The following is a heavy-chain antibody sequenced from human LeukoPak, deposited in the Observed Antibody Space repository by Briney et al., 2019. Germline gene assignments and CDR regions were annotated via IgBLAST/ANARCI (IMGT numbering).Heavy chain of an antibody. J-gene: IGHJ4*02. V-gene: IGHV1-3*01. CDR3: AREMMFHYYASGSYDY. CDR2: INAGNGNT. Sequence: GASVKVSCKASRYTFTNYAMHWVRQAPGQRLEWMGWINAGNGNTKYSQKFQGRVTITRDTSASTAYMELSSLGSEDTAVYYCAREMMFHYYASGSYDYWGQGTLVTVSS. CDR1: RYTFTNYA. D-gene: IGHD3-10*01.